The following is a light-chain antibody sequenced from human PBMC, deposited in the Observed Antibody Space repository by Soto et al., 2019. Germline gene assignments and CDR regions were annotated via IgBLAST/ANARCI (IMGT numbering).Light chain of an antibody. J-gene: IGKJ1*01. CDR1: LSVSNNW. Sequence: EIVLTQSPGTLSLSPGERATLSCRASLSVSNNWLSWYQQKPGQAPRLLISGAKNRAAGTPDRFSGSGSGTDFTLTISRLEPEDFAVYYCQQYVTSSWTFGQGTKVDIK. CDR3: QQYVTSSWT. CDR2: GAK. V-gene: IGKV3-20*01.